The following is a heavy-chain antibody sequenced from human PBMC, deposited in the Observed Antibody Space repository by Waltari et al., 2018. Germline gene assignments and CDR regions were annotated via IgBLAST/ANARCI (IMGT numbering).Heavy chain of an antibody. CDR2: IKQDGSEK. J-gene: IGHJ4*02. V-gene: IGHV3-7*01. CDR1: GFTFSSYW. D-gene: IGHD3-3*01. CDR3: ASSPNYDFWSGYPGHFDY. Sequence: EVQLVESGGGLVQPGGSLRLSCAASGFTFSSYWMSWVRQAPGKGLEWVANIKQDGSEKYYVDSVKGRFTISRDNAKNSLYLQMNSLRAEDTAVYYCASSPNYDFWSGYPGHFDYWGQGTLVTVSS.